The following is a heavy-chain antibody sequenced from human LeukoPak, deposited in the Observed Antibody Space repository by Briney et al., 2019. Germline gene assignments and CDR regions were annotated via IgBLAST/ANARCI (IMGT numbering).Heavy chain of an antibody. D-gene: IGHD3-22*01. V-gene: IGHV5-51*01. Sequence: GESLKIPCKGSGYSFTSYWIGWVRQMPGKGLEWMGIIYPGDSDTRYSPSFQGQVTISADKSISTAYLQWSSLKASDTAMYYCARQTYRYDSSCYYVGFDYWGQGTLVTVSS. CDR3: ARQTYRYDSSCYYVGFDY. CDR1: GYSFTSYW. J-gene: IGHJ4*02. CDR2: IYPGDSDT.